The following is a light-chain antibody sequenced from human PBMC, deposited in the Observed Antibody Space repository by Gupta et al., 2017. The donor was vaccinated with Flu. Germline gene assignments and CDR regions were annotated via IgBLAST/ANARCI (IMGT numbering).Light chain of an antibody. CDR3: TAWDNTVCV. CDR2: QDT. Sequence: SYELTQPPSVSVSPGQTASITCSGDKLGDKYTCWYQQKPGQSPVLVIYQDTKRPSGIPELFYGANYGKKVTLNISGTQALDEADDYCTAWDNTVCVCGGGTKL. CDR1: KLGDKY. J-gene: IGLJ3*02. V-gene: IGLV3-1*01.